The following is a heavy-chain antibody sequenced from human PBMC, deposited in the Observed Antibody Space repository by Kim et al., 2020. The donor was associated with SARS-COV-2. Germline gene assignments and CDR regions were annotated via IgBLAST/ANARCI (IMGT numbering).Heavy chain of an antibody. CDR3: AGTTVTTEDFDY. CDR2: IYYSGST. V-gene: IGHV4-61*01. CDR1: GGSVSSGSYY. Sequence: SETLSLTCTVSGGSVSSGSYYWSWIRQPPGKGLEWIGYIYYSGSTNYNPSLKSRVTISVDTSKNQFSLKLSSVTAADTAVYYCAGTTVTTEDFDYWGQGTLVTVSS. D-gene: IGHD4-17*01. J-gene: IGHJ4*02.